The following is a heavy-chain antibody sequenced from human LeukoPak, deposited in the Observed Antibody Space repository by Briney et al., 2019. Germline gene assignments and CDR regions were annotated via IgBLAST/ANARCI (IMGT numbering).Heavy chain of an antibody. D-gene: IGHD2-2*01. J-gene: IGHJ3*02. CDR1: GYTFTGYY. Sequence: ASVKVSCKASGYTFTGYYMHWVRQAPGQGLEWMGWINPNSGGTNYAQKFQGRVTMTRDTSISTAYMELSRLRSDDTAVYYCAREIPASSVDAFDIWGQGTMGTVSS. CDR3: AREIPASSVDAFDI. V-gene: IGHV1-2*02. CDR2: INPNSGGT.